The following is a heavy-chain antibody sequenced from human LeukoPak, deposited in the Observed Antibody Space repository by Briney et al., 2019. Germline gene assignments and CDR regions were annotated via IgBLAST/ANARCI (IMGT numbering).Heavy chain of an antibody. CDR2: ISGSGGST. V-gene: IGHV3-23*01. CDR3: AKDSQYGGNSGCDY. D-gene: IGHD4-23*01. CDR1: GFTFSSYA. J-gene: IGHJ4*02. Sequence: GGSLRLSRAASGFTFSSYAMSWVRQAPGKGLEWVSAISGSGGSTYYADSVKGRFTISRDNSKNTLYLQMNSLRAEDTAVYYCAKDSQYGGNSGCDYWGQGTLVTVSS.